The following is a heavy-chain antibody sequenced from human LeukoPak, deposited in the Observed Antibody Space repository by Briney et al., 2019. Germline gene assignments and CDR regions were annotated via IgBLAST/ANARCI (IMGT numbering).Heavy chain of an antibody. J-gene: IGHJ4*02. CDR3: ARHSNLDY. Sequence: SETLSLTCTVSGGSISSSSYYWGWIRQPPGKGLEWIGSIYYSGSTYYNPSLESRVTISVDTSKNQFSLKLSSVTAADTAVYYCARHSNLDYWGQGTLVTVSS. V-gene: IGHV4-39*01. CDR1: GGSISSSSYY. CDR2: IYYSGST.